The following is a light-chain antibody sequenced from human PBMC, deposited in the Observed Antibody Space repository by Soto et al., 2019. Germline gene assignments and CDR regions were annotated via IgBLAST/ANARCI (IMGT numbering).Light chain of an antibody. Sequence: DIQMTQSPSSLSASVGDRVTITCRASQNIRTLLHWYQQKPGEAPKLLFQGASTLRSGVPSRFSGAGTGTDFTLPISSLQPEDFATYYCQQSYSSRRTFGHGTKVEV. CDR3: QQSYSSRRT. J-gene: IGKJ1*01. CDR1: QNIRTL. V-gene: IGKV1-39*01. CDR2: GAS.